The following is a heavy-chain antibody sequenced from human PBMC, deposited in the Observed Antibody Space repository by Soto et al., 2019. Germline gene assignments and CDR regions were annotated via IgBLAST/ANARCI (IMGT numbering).Heavy chain of an antibody. V-gene: IGHV3-33*01. CDR1: GFTFSYYG. CDR3: ARNLVPTGAANWFDS. CDR2: IWYDGSNK. J-gene: IGHJ5*01. D-gene: IGHD6-13*01. Sequence: QVQLVESGGGVVQPGRSLRLSCAASGFTFSYYGMHWVRQTPGKGLEWVAVIWYDGSNKYYVDSVKGRFTVSRDNSKNTLYLEMSSLRADDTGFYYCARNLVPTGAANWFDSWGQGTQVTVSS.